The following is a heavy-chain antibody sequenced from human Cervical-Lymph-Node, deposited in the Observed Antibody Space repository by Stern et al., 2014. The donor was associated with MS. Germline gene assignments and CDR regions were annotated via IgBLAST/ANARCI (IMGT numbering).Heavy chain of an antibody. V-gene: IGHV1-24*01. J-gene: IGHJ4*02. CDR2: FDPEIGET. CDR1: GSTRSELS. CDR3: ASVNDYGAYFAL. Sequence: VQLVQSGAEVKKPGASVKVSCKVSGSTRSELSVHWVRQAPGKGLEWMGGFDPEIGETIYAQNFEGRVTMTEDTSTDTAYMELSSLSSEDTAVYYCASVNDYGAYFALWGQGTLVTVSS. D-gene: IGHD4-17*01.